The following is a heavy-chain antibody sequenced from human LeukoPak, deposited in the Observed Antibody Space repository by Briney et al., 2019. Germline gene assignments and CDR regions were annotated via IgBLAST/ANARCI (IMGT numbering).Heavy chain of an antibody. Sequence: RGALRLSCATSGFPFETNFMSWGRQAPGKDLEWVAAIGNTETFYADSVTGRFTISRDNSKNTVNLQMNRLRVEDTAIYYCAKDWIQFNRVFDCFDSWGQGTLVTVSS. D-gene: IGHD5-18*01. CDR2: IGNTET. CDR3: AKDWIQFNRVFDCFDS. V-gene: IGHV3-23*01. J-gene: IGHJ4*02. CDR1: GFPFETNF.